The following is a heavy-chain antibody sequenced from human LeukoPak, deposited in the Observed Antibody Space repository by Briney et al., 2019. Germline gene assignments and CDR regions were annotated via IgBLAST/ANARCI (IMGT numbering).Heavy chain of an antibody. V-gene: IGHV3-30*18. CDR1: GFTFSSYG. CDR2: ISYDGSNK. Sequence: GRSLRLSCAASGFTFSSYGMHWVRQAPGKGLEWVAVISYDGSNKYYADSVKGRFTISRDNSKNTLYLQMNSLRAEDTAVYYCAKDARVEVMVREYGDAFDIWGQGTMVTVSS. D-gene: IGHD3-10*01. CDR3: AKDARVEVMVREYGDAFDI. J-gene: IGHJ3*02.